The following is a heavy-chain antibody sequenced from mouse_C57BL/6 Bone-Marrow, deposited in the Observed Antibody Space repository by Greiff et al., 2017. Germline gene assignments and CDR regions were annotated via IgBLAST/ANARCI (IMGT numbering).Heavy chain of an antibody. J-gene: IGHJ3*01. CDR2: ISSGGSYT. V-gene: IGHV5-6*01. Sequence: EVHLVESGGDLVKPGGSLKLSCAASGFTFSSYGMSWVRQTPDKRLEWVATISSGGSYTYYPDSVKGRFTISRDNAKNTLYLQMSSLKSEDTAMYYCARRGFSWVAYWGQGTRVTVSA. CDR3: ARRGFSWVAY. CDR1: GFTFSSYG.